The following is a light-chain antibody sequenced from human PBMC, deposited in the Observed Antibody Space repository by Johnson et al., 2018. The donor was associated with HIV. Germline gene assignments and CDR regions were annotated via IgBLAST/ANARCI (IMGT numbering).Light chain of an antibody. CDR1: SSNIGNNY. CDR3: GTWDSSLSAGNV. V-gene: IGLV1-51*01. Sequence: TISCSGSSSNIGNNYVSWYQQLPGTAPKLLIYDNNKRPSGIPDRFSGSKSGTSATLGITGLQTGDEADYYCGTWDSSLSAGNVFGTGTKVTVL. CDR2: DNN. J-gene: IGLJ1*01.